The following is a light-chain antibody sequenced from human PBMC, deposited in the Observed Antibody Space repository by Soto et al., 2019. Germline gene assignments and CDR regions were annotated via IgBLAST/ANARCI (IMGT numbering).Light chain of an antibody. V-gene: IGKV2-30*01. CDR2: RVS. CDR1: QSLVYKDGNVY. CDR3: MQGTHWPLT. Sequence: DVVMTQSPLSLPVTLGQPASISCRSSQSLVYKDGNVYLNWFQQRPGQSPRRLIYRVSNRDSGVPDRFSGSGSGTNFTLKISRVETVDVGVYYCMQGTHWPLTFGGGTKVEIK. J-gene: IGKJ4*01.